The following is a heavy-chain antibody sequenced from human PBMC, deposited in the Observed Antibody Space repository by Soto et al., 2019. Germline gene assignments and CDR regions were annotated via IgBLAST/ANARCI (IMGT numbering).Heavy chain of an antibody. D-gene: IGHD2-15*01. Sequence: EVHLVESGGGLVEPGGSLRLSCAASGFTFTNAWVNWVRQAPGKGLGWVGRLHSETHDGTTDYAAPVKGRFIVSRDASTNTVYLQMISLKTEDSAMYYCTAGYCSGGKCGSVLYWGQGTLVTVSS. J-gene: IGHJ4*02. CDR1: GFTFTNAW. CDR2: LHSETHDGTT. V-gene: IGHV3-15*01. CDR3: TAGYCSGGKCGSVLY.